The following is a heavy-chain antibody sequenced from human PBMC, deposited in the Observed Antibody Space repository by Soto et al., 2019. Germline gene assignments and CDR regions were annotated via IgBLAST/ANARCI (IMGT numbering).Heavy chain of an antibody. CDR1: GFTFSSYW. Sequence: PGGSLRLSCAASGFTFSSYWMSWVRQAPGKGLEWVANIKQDGSEKYYVDSVKGRFTISRDNAKNSLYLQMNSLRAEDTAVYYCARITNDYGDKDAFDTWGQGTMVTVSS. V-gene: IGHV3-7*01. CDR3: ARITNDYGDKDAFDT. J-gene: IGHJ3*02. CDR2: IKQDGSEK. D-gene: IGHD4-17*01.